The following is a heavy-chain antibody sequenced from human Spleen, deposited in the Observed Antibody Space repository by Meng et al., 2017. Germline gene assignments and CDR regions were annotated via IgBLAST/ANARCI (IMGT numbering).Heavy chain of an antibody. CDR1: GFTFSSYA. Sequence: GESLKISCAASGFTFSSYAMHWVRQAPGKGLEWVAVISYDGSNKYYADSVKGRFTISRDNSKNTLYLQMNSLRAEDTAVYYCASNTEAAAGNSVAFDIWGQGTMVT. D-gene: IGHD6-13*01. V-gene: IGHV3-30*01. CDR2: ISYDGSNK. J-gene: IGHJ3*02. CDR3: ASNTEAAAGNSVAFDI.